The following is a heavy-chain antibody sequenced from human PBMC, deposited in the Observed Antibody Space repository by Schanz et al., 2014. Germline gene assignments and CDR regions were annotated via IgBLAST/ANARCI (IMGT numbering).Heavy chain of an antibody. V-gene: IGHV3-48*01. J-gene: IGHJ4*02. Sequence: EVQLVESGGGLVQPGGSLRLSCGVSGFTASSHSMNWVRQAPGKGLEWVSYISTTGSTIYYADSMKGRFTVSRDNAENALYLQMNSLRAEDTGLYFCARGGSGSHYRLDYWGQGTLVTVSS. CDR1: GFTASSHS. CDR2: ISTTGSTI. CDR3: ARGGSGSHYRLDY. D-gene: IGHD1-26*01.